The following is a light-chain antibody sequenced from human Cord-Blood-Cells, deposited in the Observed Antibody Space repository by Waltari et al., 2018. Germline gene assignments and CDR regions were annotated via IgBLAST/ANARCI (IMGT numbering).Light chain of an antibody. J-gene: IGLJ3*02. CDR3: CSYAGSSTWV. CDR1: SSDVGSYNL. CDR2: EGS. V-gene: IGLV2-23*01. Sequence: QSALTQPASVSGSPGQSITISCTGTSSDVGSYNLVPWYQQHPGKAPKLMIYEGSNRPSGVSNRFSGSKSGNPASLTISGLQAEDEADYYCCSYAGSSTWVFGGGTKLTVL.